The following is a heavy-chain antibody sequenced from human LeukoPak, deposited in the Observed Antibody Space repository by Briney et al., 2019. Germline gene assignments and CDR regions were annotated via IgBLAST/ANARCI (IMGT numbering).Heavy chain of an antibody. CDR1: GFTFSSYA. J-gene: IGHJ4*02. CDR2: ISYDGSNK. V-gene: IGHV3-30-3*01. CDR3: ARAHISGYDSYSFDY. Sequence: GGSLRLSCAASGFTFSSYAMHWVRQAPGKGLEWVAVISYDGSNKYYADSVKGRFTISRDNSRNTLYLQMNSLRAEDTAVYYCARAHISGYDSYSFDYWGQGTLVTVSS. D-gene: IGHD5-12*01.